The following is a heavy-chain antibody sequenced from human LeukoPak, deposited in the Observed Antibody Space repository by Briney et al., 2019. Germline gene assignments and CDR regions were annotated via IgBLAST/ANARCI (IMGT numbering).Heavy chain of an antibody. J-gene: IGHJ6*02. D-gene: IGHD6-13*01. V-gene: IGHV4-39*07. CDR3: ARDPSYSSSSYYYYYGMDV. Sequence: SETLSLTCTVSGGSISSSSYYWGWIRQPPGKGLEWIGSIYYSGSTYYNPSLKSRVTISVDTPKNQFSLKVSSVTAADTAVYYCARDPSYSSSSYYYYYGMDVWGQGTTVTVSS. CDR1: GGSISSSSYY. CDR2: IYYSGST.